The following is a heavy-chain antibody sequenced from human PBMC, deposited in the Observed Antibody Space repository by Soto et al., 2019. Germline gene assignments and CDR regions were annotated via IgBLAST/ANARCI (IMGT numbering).Heavy chain of an antibody. D-gene: IGHD1-1*01. Sequence: DVQLVESGGGLIQPGASLRLSCAAFGLTISGKKYVAWVRQAPGKGLEWVSALYDVDGSFYADSVKGRCTTSSDSSKTTGYLQVNDLRPGDTAVYYCATWHEREHAYDVGGQGTTVTVSS. J-gene: IGHJ3*01. CDR1: GLTISGKKY. CDR2: LYDVDGS. V-gene: IGHV3-53*01. CDR3: ATWHEREHAYDV.